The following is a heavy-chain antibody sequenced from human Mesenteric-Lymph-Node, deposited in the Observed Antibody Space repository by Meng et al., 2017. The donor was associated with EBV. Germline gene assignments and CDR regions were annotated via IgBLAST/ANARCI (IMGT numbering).Heavy chain of an antibody. D-gene: IGHD3-10*01. Sequence: CPVPVKPSETPSLTCTVAGGAIRSSSYYWGWIRQPPGQELGWIGSFYYSGSTYYNPSLKSRVTISEHTSKNQFSLKLSSVTAADTAVYYCARVLLRGVILLWGQGTLVTVSS. V-gene: IGHV4-39*07. CDR2: FYYSGST. CDR1: GGAIRSSSYY. CDR3: ARVLLRGVILL. J-gene: IGHJ4*02.